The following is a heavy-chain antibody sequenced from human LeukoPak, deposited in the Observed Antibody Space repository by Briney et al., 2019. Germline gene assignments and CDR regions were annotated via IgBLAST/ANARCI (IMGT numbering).Heavy chain of an antibody. J-gene: IGHJ4*02. CDR3: ARAPNYSSSGSPFWEV. D-gene: IGHD3-10*01. CDR1: GYTFTDYG. V-gene: IGHV1-18*01. Sequence: ASVKVSCKSSGYTFTDYGISWVRQAPGQGLEWMGWISGYNGDTRYAQDLQGRVTVTTDTSTSTCYMELRSLRSDDTAVYYCARAPNYSSSGSPFWEVWGQGTLVTVSS. CDR2: ISGYNGDT.